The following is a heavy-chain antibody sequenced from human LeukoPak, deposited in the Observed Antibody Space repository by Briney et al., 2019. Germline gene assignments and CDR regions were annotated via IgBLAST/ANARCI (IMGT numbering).Heavy chain of an antibody. J-gene: IGHJ4*02. D-gene: IGHD1-14*01. CDR2: VWYDGRNR. V-gene: IGHV3-33*01. Sequence: GGSLRLSCAASGYTFSRHGIHWVRQAPGKGLEWVAVVWYDGRNRDYVDSVKGRFTISKDNSKNTMYLQMNSLKGEDTAVYYCARRSNPPGRIDHWGQGTLVTVSS. CDR3: ARRSNPPGRIDH. CDR1: GYTFSRHG.